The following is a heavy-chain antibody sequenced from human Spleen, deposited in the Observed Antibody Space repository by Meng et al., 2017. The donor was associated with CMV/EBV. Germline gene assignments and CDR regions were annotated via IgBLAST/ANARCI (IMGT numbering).Heavy chain of an antibody. D-gene: IGHD6-13*01. CDR3: ARQPISGPGSTLTRYHHGMDV. J-gene: IGHJ6*02. Sequence: GASLKICWKGSGYNFTNDWIGWGRQVPGKGLEWMGISYPDDSDTRYSTSFQGQVTISVDKPISTAHLQWSSLTASDSAIYCCARQPISGPGSTLTRYHHGMDVWGQGTTVTVSS. V-gene: IGHV5-51*01. CDR2: SYPDDSDT. CDR1: GYNFTNDW.